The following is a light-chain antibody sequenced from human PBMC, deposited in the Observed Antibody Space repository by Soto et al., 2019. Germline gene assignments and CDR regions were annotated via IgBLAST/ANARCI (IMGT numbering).Light chain of an antibody. CDR3: QQTYNTPRT. V-gene: IGKV1-39*01. CDR1: QDIGVF. J-gene: IGKJ2*01. CDR2: AAS. Sequence: DIQMTQSPFSMSASVGDRVTMTCRASQDIGVFLNWYQQKPGKAPKCLIYAASNLESRVPSRFSGSGSGTDFNFTISSLQFDDLATYYCQQTYNTPRTFGQGTKVDI.